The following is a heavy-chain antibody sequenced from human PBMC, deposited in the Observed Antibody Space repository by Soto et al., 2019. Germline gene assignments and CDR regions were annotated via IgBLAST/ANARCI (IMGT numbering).Heavy chain of an antibody. CDR1: GFSFNSYA. CDR3: ARGLGAWSSIGAGPYYFDY. V-gene: IGHV3-30-3*01. CDR2: ISYDGSTK. J-gene: IGHJ4*02. D-gene: IGHD2-2*01. Sequence: SLRLSCAASGFSFNSYAINWVRQAPGKGLEWVAVISYDGSTKYYADSVEGRFTISRDNSKNTLYVQMNSLRGEDTAVYYCARGLGAWSSIGAGPYYFDYWGQGTPVTVSS.